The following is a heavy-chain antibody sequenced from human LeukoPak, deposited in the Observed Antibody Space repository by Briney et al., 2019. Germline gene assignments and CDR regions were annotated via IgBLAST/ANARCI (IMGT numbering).Heavy chain of an antibody. Sequence: GGALRLSCAASTFTFSDYYMTWSRQAPGKGLERVAFIRYDGSNKYYADSVKGRFTISRENPKNSLYLQMNSLRAEDTAVYYCAREGALPNAFDIWGQGTMVTVSS. CDR3: AREGALPNAFDI. CDR2: IRYDGSNK. V-gene: IGHV3-30*02. D-gene: IGHD4/OR15-4a*01. CDR1: TFTFSDYY. J-gene: IGHJ3*02.